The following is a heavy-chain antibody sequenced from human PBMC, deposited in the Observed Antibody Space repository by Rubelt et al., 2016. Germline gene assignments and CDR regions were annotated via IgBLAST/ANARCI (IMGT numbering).Heavy chain of an antibody. V-gene: IGHV4-34*01. J-gene: IGHJ5*02. Sequence: QVQLQQWGAGLLKPSETLSLTCAVYGGSFSGYYWSWIRQPPGKGLEWIGEINHSGSTNYNPSLKSRVTISVDTSENQFSLKLGSVAAADTAVYYCARGRITMVRGRNWFDPWGQGTLVTVSS. CDR3: ARGRITMVRGRNWFDP. D-gene: IGHD3-10*01. CDR1: GGSFSGYY. CDR2: INHSGST.